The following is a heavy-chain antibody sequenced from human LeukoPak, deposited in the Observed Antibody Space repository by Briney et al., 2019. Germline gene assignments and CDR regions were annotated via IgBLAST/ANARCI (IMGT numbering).Heavy chain of an antibody. Sequence: GGSLRPSCTASGFTFSDSWMYWVRQAPGKGLVWISNIHTDGTTTYADSVKGRFTISRDNAKNTLYLQMNSLRVEDTAVYYCARVRGGNWGQGTLVTVS. J-gene: IGHJ4*02. CDR3: ARVRGGN. V-gene: IGHV3-74*01. CDR1: GFTFSDSW. CDR2: IHTDGTT. D-gene: IGHD3-16*01.